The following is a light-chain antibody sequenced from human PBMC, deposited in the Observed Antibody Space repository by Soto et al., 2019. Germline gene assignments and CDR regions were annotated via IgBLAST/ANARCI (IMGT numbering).Light chain of an antibody. CDR1: QGVRSD. J-gene: IGKJ4*01. Sequence: EIAMAQTPDTLSVSPGDRATLSCRASQGVRSDLAWYQQKAGQSPRLLIYGASTRAAETPARFSGSGSETEFTLTISSLQSEDFAVYYCQQYNKWPLTFGGGTNVEIK. V-gene: IGKV3-15*01. CDR2: GAS. CDR3: QQYNKWPLT.